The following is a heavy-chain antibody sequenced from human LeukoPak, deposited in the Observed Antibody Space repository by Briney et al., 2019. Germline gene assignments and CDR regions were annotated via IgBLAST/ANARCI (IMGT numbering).Heavy chain of an antibody. J-gene: IGHJ4*02. Sequence: PEGSLRLSCAASGFTFSSYAMSWVRQAPGKGLEWVSAISGSGGSTYYADSVKGRFTISRDNSKNTLYLQMNSLRAEDTAVYYCAKDSQYCSGGSCYQGLDYWGQGTLVTVSS. D-gene: IGHD2-15*01. CDR1: GFTFSSYA. CDR3: AKDSQYCSGGSCYQGLDY. V-gene: IGHV3-23*01. CDR2: ISGSGGST.